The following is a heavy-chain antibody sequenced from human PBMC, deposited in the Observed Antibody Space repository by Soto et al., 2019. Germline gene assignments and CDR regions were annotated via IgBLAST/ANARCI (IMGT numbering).Heavy chain of an antibody. CDR3: AKDVSKNRLSFGLGS. CDR1: GFTFSSYA. Sequence: GGSLRLSCAASGFTFSSYAMSWVRQAPGKGLEWVSAISGSGGSTYYADSVKGRFTISRDNSKNTLYLQMNSLRAEDTALYYCAKDVSKNRLSFGLGSWGQGTLVTVSS. CDR2: ISGSGGST. D-gene: IGHD3-3*01. J-gene: IGHJ4*02. V-gene: IGHV3-23*01.